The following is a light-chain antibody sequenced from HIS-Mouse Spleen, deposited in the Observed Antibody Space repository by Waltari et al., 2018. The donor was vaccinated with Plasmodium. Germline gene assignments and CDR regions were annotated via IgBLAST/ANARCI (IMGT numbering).Light chain of an antibody. Sequence: SYELTQPPSVSVSPRQTARITCSADYLGYKYACWYQQKPGQSPVLVIYQDSKRPSGIPERFSGSNSGNTATLTISGTQAMDEADYYCQAWDSSTVVFGGGTKLTVL. CDR2: QDS. J-gene: IGLJ2*01. CDR3: QAWDSSTVV. V-gene: IGLV3-1*01. CDR1: YLGYKY.